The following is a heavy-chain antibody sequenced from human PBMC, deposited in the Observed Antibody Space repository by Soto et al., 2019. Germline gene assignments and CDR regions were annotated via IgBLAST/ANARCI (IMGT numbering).Heavy chain of an antibody. CDR2: IKSKTDGGTT. CDR3: TTQAIEYSSSSVAFDI. V-gene: IGHV3-15*01. D-gene: IGHD6-6*01. Sequence: GGSLRLSCAASGFTFSNAWMSWVRQAPGKGLERVGRIKSKTDGGTTDYAAPVKGRFTISRDDSKNKQYLQKKNMKTKDTAVYYCTTQAIEYSSSSVAFDIWGQGTMVTVSS. J-gene: IGHJ3*02. CDR1: GFTFSNAW.